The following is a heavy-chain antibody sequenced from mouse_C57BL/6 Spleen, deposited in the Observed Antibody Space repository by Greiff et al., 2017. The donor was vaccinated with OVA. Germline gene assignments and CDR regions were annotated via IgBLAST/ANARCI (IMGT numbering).Heavy chain of an antibody. CDR1: GYTFTSYG. CDR2: IYPRSGNT. Sequence: QVHVKQSGAELARPGASVKLSCKASGYTFTSYGISWVKQRTGQGLEWIGEIYPRSGNTYYNEKFKGKATLTADKSSSTAYMELRSLTSEDSAVYFCAREGYDGYFDYWGQGTTLTVSS. CDR3: AREGYDGYFDY. D-gene: IGHD2-3*01. V-gene: IGHV1-81*01. J-gene: IGHJ2*01.